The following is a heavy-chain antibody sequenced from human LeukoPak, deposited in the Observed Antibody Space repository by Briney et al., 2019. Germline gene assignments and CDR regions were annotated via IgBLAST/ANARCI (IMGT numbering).Heavy chain of an antibody. CDR3: ARGLTVYSSGSYDY. Sequence: PSETLSLTCAVYGGSFSGYYWSWIRQPPGKGLEWIGEINHSGSTNYNPSLKSRVTISVDTSKNQFSLKLSSVTAADTAVYYCARGLTVYSSGSYDYWGEGTLVTVSS. CDR1: GGSFSGYY. D-gene: IGHD6-19*01. J-gene: IGHJ4*02. V-gene: IGHV4-34*01. CDR2: INHSGST.